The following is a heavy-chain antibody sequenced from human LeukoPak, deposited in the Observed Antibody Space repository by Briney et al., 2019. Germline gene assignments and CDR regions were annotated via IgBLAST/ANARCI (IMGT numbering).Heavy chain of an antibody. CDR3: ARAREGGWYFDL. CDR1: GDIVSSNSAA. V-gene: IGHV6-1*01. D-gene: IGHD1-26*01. Sequence: PSQTLSLTCAISGDIVSSNSAAWNWIGQSPSRGLEWLGRTYYRSKWNNDYAGSVKSRLIINPDTSKNQFSLQLSSVTPEDTAVYFCARAREGGWYFDLWGRGTLVTVSS. J-gene: IGHJ2*01. CDR2: TYYRSKWNN.